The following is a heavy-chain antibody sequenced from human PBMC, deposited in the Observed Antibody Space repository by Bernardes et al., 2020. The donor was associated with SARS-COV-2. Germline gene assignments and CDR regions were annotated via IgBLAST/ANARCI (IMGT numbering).Heavy chain of an antibody. CDR2: IYYSGST. D-gene: IGHD2-15*01. J-gene: IGHJ5*02. V-gene: IGHV4-61*01. CDR1: GGSVSSGSYY. Sequence: ETLSLTCTVSGGSVSSGSYYWSWIRQPPGKGLEWIGYIYYSGSTNYNPSLKSRVTISVDTSKNQFSLKLSSVTAADTAVYYCARDRVVVAANTGNWFDPWGQGTLVTVSS. CDR3: ARDRVVVAANTGNWFDP.